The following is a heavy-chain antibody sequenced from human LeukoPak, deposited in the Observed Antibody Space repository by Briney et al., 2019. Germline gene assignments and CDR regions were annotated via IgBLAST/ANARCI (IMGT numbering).Heavy chain of an antibody. Sequence: ASVKVSCKASGGTFSSYAISWVRQAPGQGLEWMGGIIPIFGTANYAQKFQGRVTITADESTSTAYMELSSLRSEDTAVHYCARAWRYDSSGYYYNYYYGMDVWGQGTTVTVSS. V-gene: IGHV1-69*01. CDR2: IIPIFGTA. D-gene: IGHD3-22*01. CDR3: ARAWRYDSSGYYYNYYYGMDV. CDR1: GGTFSSYA. J-gene: IGHJ6*02.